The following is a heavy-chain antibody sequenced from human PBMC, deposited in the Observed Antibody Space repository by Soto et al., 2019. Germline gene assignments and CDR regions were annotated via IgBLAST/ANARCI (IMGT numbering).Heavy chain of an antibody. V-gene: IGHV4-31*11. CDR3: ARVWDSSGPNFDY. J-gene: IGHJ4*02. CDR2: IYYSGST. Sequence: PSETLSLTCAVYGGSFSGQYWSWIRQHPGKGLEWIGYIYYSGSTYYNSSLKSRVTISVDTSKNQFSLKLSSVTAADTAVYYCARVWDSSGPNFDYWGQGTLVTVSS. D-gene: IGHD3-22*01. CDR1: GGSFSGQY.